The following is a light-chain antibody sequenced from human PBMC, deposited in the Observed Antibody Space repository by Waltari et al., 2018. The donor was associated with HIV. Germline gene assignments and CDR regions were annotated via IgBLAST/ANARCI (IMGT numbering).Light chain of an antibody. J-gene: IGLJ3*02. CDR3: SAWDGRLSAWV. V-gene: IGLV10-54*04. CDR2: RNN. CDR1: DDDVGNEG. Sequence: TLSCTGGDDDVGNEGAAWLQQYQGLPPKLLSYRNNKRASGISHKFSAARAGNTVFLTIAGLQPEDEADYYCSAWDGRLSAWVFGGGTKLTVL.